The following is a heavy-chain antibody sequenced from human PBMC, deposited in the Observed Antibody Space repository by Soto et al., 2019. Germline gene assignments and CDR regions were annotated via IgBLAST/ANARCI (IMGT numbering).Heavy chain of an antibody. CDR1: GGSISSGGYY. D-gene: IGHD6-13*01. J-gene: IGHJ3*02. CDR3: ARDPRPDIAAAGHDAFDI. Sequence: QVQLQESGPGLVKPSQTLSLTCTVSGGSISSGGYYWSWIRQHPGKGLEWIGYIYYSGSTYYNPSLKSRVTISVDTSKNQFSLKLSSVTAADTAVYYCARDPRPDIAAAGHDAFDIWGQGTMVTVSS. V-gene: IGHV4-31*03. CDR2: IYYSGST.